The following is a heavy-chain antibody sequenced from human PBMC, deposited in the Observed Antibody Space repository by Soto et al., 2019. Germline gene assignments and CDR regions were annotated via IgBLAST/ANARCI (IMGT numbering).Heavy chain of an antibody. V-gene: IGHV4-39*01. CDR2: IYYSGST. J-gene: IGHJ6*03. CDR1: GGSISSSSYY. D-gene: IGHD6-19*01. CDR3: ARRIAVAGEEDYYYYMDV. Sequence: SETLSLTCTVCGGSISSSSYYWGWIRKPPGKGLEWIGSIYYSGSTYYNPSLKSRVTISVDTSKNQFSLKLSSVTAADTAVYYCARRIAVAGEEDYYYYMDVWGKGTTVTVSS.